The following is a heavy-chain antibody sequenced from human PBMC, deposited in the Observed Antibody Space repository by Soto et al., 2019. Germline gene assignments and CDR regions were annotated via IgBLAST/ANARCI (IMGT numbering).Heavy chain of an antibody. CDR3: AKLLYNWNYLDS. Sequence: EVQLLESGGGLVQPGGSLRLSCAASGFTFSNYAMSWVRQAPGKGLEWVSGISARGGSTYYVHSVKGRFTISRDNSMNTLYLQMNSLRAEDTAAYYCAKLLYNWNYLDSWGQGTLVTVSS. J-gene: IGHJ4*02. D-gene: IGHD1-20*01. CDR1: GFTFSNYA. CDR2: ISARGGST. V-gene: IGHV3-23*01.